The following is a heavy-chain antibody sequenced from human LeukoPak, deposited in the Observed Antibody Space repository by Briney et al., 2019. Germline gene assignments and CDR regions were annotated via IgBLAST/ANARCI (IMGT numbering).Heavy chain of an antibody. CDR2: IYYNGST. V-gene: IGHV4-59*08. D-gene: IGHD1-26*01. Sequence: SETLSLTCTVSGGSISSYYWSWIRQPPGKGLEWIGYIYYNGSTNYNPSLKSRVTISVDTSKNQFSLKLSSVTAADTAVYYCARHLSGSPPLGYFDYWGQGTLVTVSS. CDR3: ARHLSGSPPLGYFDY. J-gene: IGHJ4*02. CDR1: GGSISSYY.